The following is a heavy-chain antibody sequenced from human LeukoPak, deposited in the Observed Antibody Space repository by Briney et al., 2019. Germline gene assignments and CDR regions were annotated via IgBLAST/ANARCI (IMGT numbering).Heavy chain of an antibody. CDR1: GFTFSSYA. J-gene: IGHJ6*02. CDR2: IFRSGGDT. V-gene: IGHV3-23*01. Sequence: PGGSLRLSCAASGFTFSSYAMTWVRQASGKGLEWVSAIFRSGGDTYYADSMKGRFTISRDNSKNTLYLQMNSLRVGDTAIYYCAKSFTGDNYYYGVDVWGQGTTVTVSS. CDR3: AKSFTGDNYYYGVDV. D-gene: IGHD3-10*01.